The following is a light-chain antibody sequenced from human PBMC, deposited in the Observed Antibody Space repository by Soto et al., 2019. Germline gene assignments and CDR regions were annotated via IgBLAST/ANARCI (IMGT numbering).Light chain of an antibody. CDR1: QSVLYSSNNKNY. Sequence: DIVMTQSPDSLAVSLGERATINCKSSQSVLYSSNNKNYLAWYQQKPGQPPKLLFYWASTRESGVPDRFSGSGSWTDFTLTISSLQAEDVEVYYCQQYYSTLTWTFGQGTKVEIK. CDR2: WAS. CDR3: QQYYSTLTWT. V-gene: IGKV4-1*01. J-gene: IGKJ1*01.